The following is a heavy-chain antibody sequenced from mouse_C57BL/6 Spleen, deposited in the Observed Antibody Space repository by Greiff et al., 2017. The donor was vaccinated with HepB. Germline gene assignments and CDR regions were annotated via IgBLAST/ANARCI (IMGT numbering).Heavy chain of an antibody. J-gene: IGHJ3*01. Sequence: VQLQQPGTELVKPGASVKLSCKASGYTFTSYWMHWVKQRPGQGLEWIGNINPSNGGTNYNEKFKSKPTLTVDKSSSTAYMQLSSLTSEDSAVYYCARSGQLRLPWFAYWGQGTLVTVSA. CDR3: ARSGQLRLPWFAY. D-gene: IGHD3-2*02. CDR2: INPSNGGT. V-gene: IGHV1-53*01. CDR1: GYTFTSYW.